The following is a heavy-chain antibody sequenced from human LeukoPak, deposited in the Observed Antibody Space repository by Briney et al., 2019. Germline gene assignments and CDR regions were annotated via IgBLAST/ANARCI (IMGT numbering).Heavy chain of an antibody. Sequence: QAGGSLRLSCAASAFTFRSYAMIWVRQAPGKGLEWVLGISGSGGRTYYSDSAKGRFTISRDNSNNTLYLQMNSLRAEDTAVYYCAKGAASRGYTYVANWGQGTLVTVSS. CDR3: AKGAASRGYTYVAN. D-gene: IGHD5-18*01. CDR1: AFTFRSYA. J-gene: IGHJ4*02. V-gene: IGHV3-23*01. CDR2: ISGSGGRT.